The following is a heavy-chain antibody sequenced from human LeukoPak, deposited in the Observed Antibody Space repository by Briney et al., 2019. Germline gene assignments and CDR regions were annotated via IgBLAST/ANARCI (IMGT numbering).Heavy chain of an antibody. CDR3: AKDDRDYMDV. D-gene: IGHD3-22*01. CDR2: ISSSLNYI. V-gene: IGHV3-21*01. J-gene: IGHJ6*03. Sequence: GGSLRLSCAASGFTFSSYSMNWVRQAPGKGLEWVSSISSSLNYIYYADSVKGRFTISRDNAKNSLYLQMNSLRAEDTAVYYCAKDDRDYMDVWGKGTTVTISS. CDR1: GFTFSSYS.